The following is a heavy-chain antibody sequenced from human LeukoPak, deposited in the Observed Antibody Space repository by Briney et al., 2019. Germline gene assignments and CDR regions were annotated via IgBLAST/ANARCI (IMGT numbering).Heavy chain of an antibody. Sequence: SETLSLTCAVYGGSFSAYYWTWIRQPPGKGLEWIGEINHSGSSNYNSSLRSRVTISVDTSYKQSSLRLSSVTAADTAVYYCAPRGDIEHSYVYGKWLDPWGQGTRVTVSS. CDR3: APRGDIEHSYVYGKWLDP. CDR2: INHSGSS. D-gene: IGHD5-18*01. J-gene: IGHJ5*01. CDR1: GGSFSAYY. V-gene: IGHV4-34*01.